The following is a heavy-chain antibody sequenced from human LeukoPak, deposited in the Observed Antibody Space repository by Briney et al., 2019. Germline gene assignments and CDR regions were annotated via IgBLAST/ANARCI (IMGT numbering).Heavy chain of an antibody. J-gene: IGHJ4*02. D-gene: IGHD4-17*01. CDR2: ISAGGSSI. Sequence: GGSLRLSCAASGFTFNNYAMSWVRQAPGMGLEWISVISAGGSSIFYADSVKGRFSIPRDNSKNTLSLQMNSLRAEDTAVYYCAKDRAGAYRIFDYWGQGTLVTVSS. V-gene: IGHV3-23*01. CDR3: AKDRAGAYRIFDY. CDR1: GFTFNNYA.